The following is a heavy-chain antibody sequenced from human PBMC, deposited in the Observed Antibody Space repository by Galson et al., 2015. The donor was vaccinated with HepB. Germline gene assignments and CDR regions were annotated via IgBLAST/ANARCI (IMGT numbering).Heavy chain of an antibody. CDR1: GFTFSNAW. CDR3: TTDIGLPYCSSTSCYDRFGTLFDY. V-gene: IGHV3-15*01. CDR2: IKSKTDGGTT. Sequence: SLRLSCAASGFTFSNAWMSWVRQAPGKGLEWVGRIKSKTDGGTTDYAAPVKGRFTISRDDSKNTLYLQMNSLKTEDTAVYYCTTDIGLPYCSSTSCYDRFGTLFDYWGQGTLVTVSS. J-gene: IGHJ4*02. D-gene: IGHD2-2*01.